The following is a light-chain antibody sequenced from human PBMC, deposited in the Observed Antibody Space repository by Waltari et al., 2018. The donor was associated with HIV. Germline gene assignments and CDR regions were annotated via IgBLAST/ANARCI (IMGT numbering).Light chain of an antibody. CDR1: QTVANK. CDR2: DAS. CDR3: QQSFSSPLT. V-gene: IGKV1-39*01. Sequence: DIQMTQSPSTLSASVGDSVTITCRASQTVANKVNWYQQKPGKAPKVLIYDASTLQSGVPSRFRGGGSWTDFTLTITSLQLDDFATYCCQQSFSSPLTFGPGTKVDI. J-gene: IGKJ3*01.